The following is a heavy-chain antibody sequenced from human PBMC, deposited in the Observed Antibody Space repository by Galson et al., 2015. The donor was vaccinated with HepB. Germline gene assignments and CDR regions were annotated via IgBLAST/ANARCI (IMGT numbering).Heavy chain of an antibody. CDR2: ISVYNGDT. Sequence: SVKVSCKASGYSFNSYGISWVRQAPGQGLEWMGWISVYNGDTNYAQKFQGRVTMATDTSTSTTYVELRSLRSDDTAMYYCARARYSSSPPDYWGQGTLVTVSS. J-gene: IGHJ4*02. CDR1: GYSFNSYG. CDR3: ARARYSSSPPDY. D-gene: IGHD6-19*01. V-gene: IGHV1-18*01.